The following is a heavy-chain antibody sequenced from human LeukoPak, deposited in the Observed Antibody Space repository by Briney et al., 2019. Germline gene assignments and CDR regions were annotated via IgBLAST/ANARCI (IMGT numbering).Heavy chain of an antibody. CDR2: INPSGGNT. CDR1: GYTFSGYY. Sequence: GASVKVSCKASGYTFSGYYVHWVRQAPGQGLEWMGIINPSGGNTNYAQKFQGRVTMTRDMCTSTVYMELSRLRSDDTAVYYCARPGYCSGGSCYNWFDPWGQGTLVTVSS. D-gene: IGHD2-15*01. V-gene: IGHV1-46*01. J-gene: IGHJ5*02. CDR3: ARPGYCSGGSCYNWFDP.